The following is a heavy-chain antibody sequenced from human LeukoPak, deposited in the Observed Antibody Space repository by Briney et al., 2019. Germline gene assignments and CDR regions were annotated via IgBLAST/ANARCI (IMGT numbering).Heavy chain of an antibody. CDR2: IYYSGST. Sequence: PSQTLSLTCTVSGGSISSGGYYWSWIRQHPGKGLEWIGYIYYSGSTYYSPSLKSRVTISVDTSKNQFSLKLSSVTAVDTAVYYCGRTSGYDLYYFDSWGQGTLVTVSS. V-gene: IGHV4-31*03. CDR3: GRTSGYDLYYFDS. CDR1: GGSISSGGYY. J-gene: IGHJ4*02. D-gene: IGHD5-12*01.